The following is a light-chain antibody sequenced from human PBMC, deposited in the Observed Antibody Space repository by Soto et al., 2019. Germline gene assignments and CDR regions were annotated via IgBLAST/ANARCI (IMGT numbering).Light chain of an antibody. CDR1: SSDVGGYNY. J-gene: IGLJ3*02. Sequence: QSALTQPASVSGSPGQSITISCTGTSSDVGGYNYVSWYQQHPGKAPKLIIYEVTNRPSGVSNRFSGSKSGNTASLTISGLQAEDEADYYCNSHTTTNSWVFGGGTKLTVL. CDR3: NSHTTTNSWV. CDR2: EVT. V-gene: IGLV2-14*01.